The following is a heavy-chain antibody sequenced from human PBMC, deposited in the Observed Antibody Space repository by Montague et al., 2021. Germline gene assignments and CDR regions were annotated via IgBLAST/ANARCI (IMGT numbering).Heavy chain of an antibody. Sequence: SETLSLTCTVTGGSISEFYWSWIRQSPEKGLEWIGYIYDSGTTNYNPSLKSRVTISADTSMNQFSLNLRSVTAADTAVYFRARRLGIRAPSDYWGQGTLVTVSS. D-gene: IGHD7-27*01. CDR3: ARRLGIRAPSDY. V-gene: IGHV4-59*08. CDR2: IYDSGTT. J-gene: IGHJ4*02. CDR1: GGSISEFY.